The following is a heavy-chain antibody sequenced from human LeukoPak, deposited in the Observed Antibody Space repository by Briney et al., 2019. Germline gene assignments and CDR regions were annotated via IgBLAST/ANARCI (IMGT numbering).Heavy chain of an antibody. CDR3: ARAPTPIIAVAGSFDY. CDR1: GDSVSNNSAA. V-gene: IGHV6-1*01. CDR2: TYYGSKWYN. J-gene: IGHJ4*02. Sequence: SQTLSLTCAISGDSVSNNSAAWNWIRQSPSRGLEWLGRTYYGSKWYNDYAVSVKSRITINPDTSKNQFSLRVNSVTPEDTAVYYCARAPTPIIAVAGSFDYWGQGTLVTVSS. D-gene: IGHD6-19*01.